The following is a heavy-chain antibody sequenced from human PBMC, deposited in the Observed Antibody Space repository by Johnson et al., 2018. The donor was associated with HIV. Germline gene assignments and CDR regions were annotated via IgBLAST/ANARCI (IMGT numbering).Heavy chain of an antibody. Sequence: VQLVEFGGGVVQPGGSLRLSCAASGFAFSSYGVNWVRQAPGKGLEWVANIKQDGSEKYYVDSVKGRFTISRDNAKNSLYLHMNSLRAEDTAVYYCARDWVGANAFDIWGQGTMVTVSS. J-gene: IGHJ3*02. V-gene: IGHV3-7*01. CDR3: ARDWVGANAFDI. CDR1: GFAFSSYG. CDR2: IKQDGSEK. D-gene: IGHD1-26*01.